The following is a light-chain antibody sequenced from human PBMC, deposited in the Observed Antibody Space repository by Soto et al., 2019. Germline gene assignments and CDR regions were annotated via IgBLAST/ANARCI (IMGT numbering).Light chain of an antibody. V-gene: IGLV2-14*01. J-gene: IGLJ2*01. CDR3: SSYTTTSTLA. CDR2: GVN. Sequence: QSALTQPASVSGSPGQSITISCTGTSSDVGAYNYVSWYQQHPGKTPRLMIYGVNNRPSGVSNRFSGSKSGNTASLTISWLQAEDEADYYCSSYTTTSTLAFGGGTKLTVL. CDR1: SSDVGAYNY.